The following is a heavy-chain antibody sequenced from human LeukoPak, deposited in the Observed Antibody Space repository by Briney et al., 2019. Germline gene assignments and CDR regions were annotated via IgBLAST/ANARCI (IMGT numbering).Heavy chain of an antibody. CDR3: ASGILTGYYAMDV. V-gene: IGHV4-59*08. J-gene: IGHJ6*02. CDR1: GVSISGYY. CDR2: ISGSGST. Sequence: SETLSLTCTVSGVSISGYYWSWIRQSPGKGLEWIGYISGSGSTNYNPSLKSRVTTSVDTSKNQLSLKLSSVTAADTAVYYCASGILTGYYAMDVWGQGTTVTVSS. D-gene: IGHD3-9*01.